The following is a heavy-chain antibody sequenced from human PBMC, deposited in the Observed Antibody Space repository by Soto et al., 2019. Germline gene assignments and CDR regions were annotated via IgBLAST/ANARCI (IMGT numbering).Heavy chain of an antibody. CDR3: AKALGRDFSDFDS. CDR1: GFTFSSNA. CDR2: ISDSGGST. D-gene: IGHD3-10*01. V-gene: IGHV3-23*01. J-gene: IGHJ4*02. Sequence: GGSLRLSCEASGFTFSSNAMTWFRKAPGKGLEWVSAISDSGGSTYYADSVAGRFTISRDNSRHTLYLQMNSLRAEDTAIYYCAKALGRDFSDFDSWGQGTQVTVSS.